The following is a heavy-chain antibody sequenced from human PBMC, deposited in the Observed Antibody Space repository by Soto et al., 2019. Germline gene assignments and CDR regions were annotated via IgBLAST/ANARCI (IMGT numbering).Heavy chain of an antibody. CDR2: ISAYNGNT. V-gene: IGHV1-18*01. J-gene: IGHJ4*01. CDR3: ARVPMYSSGWYGD. Sequence: QVQLVQCGAEVKKPGASVKVSCKASGYTFTSYGISWLRQAPGQGLEWMGWISAYNGNTNYAQKLQGRVTMTTDTSKSTDYMELRSLRSDDTAVYCCARVPMYSSGWYGDWGKGSLVTVSS. D-gene: IGHD6-19*01. CDR1: GYTFTSYG.